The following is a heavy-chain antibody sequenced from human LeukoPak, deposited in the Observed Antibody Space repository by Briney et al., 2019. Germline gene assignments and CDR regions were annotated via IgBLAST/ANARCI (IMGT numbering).Heavy chain of an antibody. CDR2: ISGSGGST. Sequence: PGGSLRLSCAASGFTFSSYAMSWVRQAPGKGLEWVSAISGSGGSTYYADSVKGRFTISRDNSKNTLYLQMNSLRAEDTAVYYCAKDIRPPGYCSGGSCYSSSYWDQGTLVTVSS. D-gene: IGHD2-15*01. V-gene: IGHV3-23*01. CDR1: GFTFSSYA. J-gene: IGHJ4*02. CDR3: AKDIRPPGYCSGGSCYSSSY.